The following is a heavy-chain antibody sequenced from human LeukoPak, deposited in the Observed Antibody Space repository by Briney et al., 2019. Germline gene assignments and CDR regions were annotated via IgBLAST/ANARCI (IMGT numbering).Heavy chain of an antibody. CDR3: ARDHGPRSSYFDY. CDR2: IWYDESNK. D-gene: IGHD4-17*01. CDR1: GFTFSDYY. Sequence: GGSLRLSCAASGFTFSDYYMDWVRQAPGKGLEWVAVIWYDESNKYYADSVKGRFTISRDNSKNTLYLQMNSLRAEDTAVYYCARDHGPRSSYFDYWGQGTLVTVSS. V-gene: IGHV3-33*08. J-gene: IGHJ4*02.